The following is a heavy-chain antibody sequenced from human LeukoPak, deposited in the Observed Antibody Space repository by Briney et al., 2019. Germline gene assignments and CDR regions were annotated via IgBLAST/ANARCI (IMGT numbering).Heavy chain of an antibody. CDR1: GFTFSYSA. CDR2: ITGSGSNT. Sequence: GGSLRLSCAASGFTFSYSAMTWVRQAPGKGLEWVSAITGSGSNTYYADSVKGRFTISRDNSNNTLFLQMNSLRADDTAVYYCARDRATTFDSWGQGTLVTVSS. D-gene: IGHD5-12*01. CDR3: ARDRATTFDS. J-gene: IGHJ4*02. V-gene: IGHV3-23*01.